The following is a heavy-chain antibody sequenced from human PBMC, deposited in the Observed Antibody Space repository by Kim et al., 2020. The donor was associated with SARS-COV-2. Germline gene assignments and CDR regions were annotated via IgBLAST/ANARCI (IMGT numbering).Heavy chain of an antibody. D-gene: IGHD3-22*01. J-gene: IGHJ6*02. CDR2: ISWDGGST. CDR1: GFTFDDYT. V-gene: IGHV3-43*01. CDR3: AKWGGYYDSRIYYYYGMDV. Sequence: GGSLRLSCAASGFTFDDYTMHWVRQAPGKGLEWVSLISWDGGSTYYADSVKGRFTISRDNSKNSLYLQMNSLRTEDTALYYCAKWGGYYDSRIYYYYGMDVWGQGTTVTVSS.